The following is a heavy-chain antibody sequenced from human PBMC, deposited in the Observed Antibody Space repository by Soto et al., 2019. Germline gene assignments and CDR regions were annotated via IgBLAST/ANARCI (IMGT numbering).Heavy chain of an antibody. J-gene: IGHJ5*01. D-gene: IGHD6-13*01. CDR1: GFSLTTSGVG. Sequence: QITLKESGPTLVEPTQPLTLTCSFSGFSLTTSGVGVGWLRRAPGKALECLGIIYWDDDRRYNPSLKDRLTITKDTSKNQVVLIMTYMEPVDAAPYYCAHRAPYSTSWDVGCFDSWGQGTLVTVS. V-gene: IGHV2-5*02. CDR2: IYWDDDR. CDR3: AHRAPYSTSWDVGCFDS.